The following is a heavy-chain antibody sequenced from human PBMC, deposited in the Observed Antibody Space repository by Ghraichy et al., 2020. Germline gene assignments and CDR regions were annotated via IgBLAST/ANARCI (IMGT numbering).Heavy chain of an antibody. V-gene: IGHV3-23*01. Sequence: GGSLTLSCAASGFTFSSYAMSWVRQAPGKGLEWVSIISDRGDSTYNADSVKGRFTFSRDNSKNTMYLQMNSLRVDDTAVYYCAKYLSGSPTPTFDYWGQGTLVTVSS. CDR3: AKYLSGSPTPTFDY. D-gene: IGHD1-26*01. J-gene: IGHJ4*02. CDR2: ISDRGDST. CDR1: GFTFSSYA.